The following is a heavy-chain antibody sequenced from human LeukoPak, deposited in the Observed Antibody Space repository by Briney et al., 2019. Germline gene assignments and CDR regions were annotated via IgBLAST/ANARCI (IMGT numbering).Heavy chain of an antibody. D-gene: IGHD6-19*01. CDR2: FDPEDGET. Sequence: ASVKVSCKVFGYTITELSMHWVRQAPGKGLEWMGGFDPEDGETIYAQKFQGRVTMTEDTSTDTAYMELSSLRSEDTAVYYCATDRQWLVGGFAFDIWGQGTMVTVSS. J-gene: IGHJ3*02. V-gene: IGHV1-24*01. CDR1: GYTITELS. CDR3: ATDRQWLVGGFAFDI.